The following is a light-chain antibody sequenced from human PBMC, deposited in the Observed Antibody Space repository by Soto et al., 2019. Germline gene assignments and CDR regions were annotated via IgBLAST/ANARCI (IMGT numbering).Light chain of an antibody. J-gene: IGLJ1*01. V-gene: IGLV1-40*01. CDR2: GDS. Sequence: QSVLTQPPSASGTPGQRVIISCTGSSSNIGAGYDVHWYQQLPGTAPKLLIYGDSNRPSGVPDRFSGSNSGTSASLAITGLQAEDEADYYCQSYDSSLSGYVFGTGTKVTVL. CDR1: SSNIGAGYD. CDR3: QSYDSSLSGYV.